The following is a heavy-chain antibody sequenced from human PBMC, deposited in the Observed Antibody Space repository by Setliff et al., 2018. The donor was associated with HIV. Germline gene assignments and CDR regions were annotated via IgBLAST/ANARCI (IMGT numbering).Heavy chain of an antibody. V-gene: IGHV3-23*01. CDR2: ILSTGERT. CDR1: GFTFSNYA. D-gene: IGHD3-16*02. CDR3: AKELAASGLGYLDS. J-gene: IGHJ4*02. Sequence: RLSCAASGFTFSNYAMSWVRQAPGEGLEWVSAILSTGERTFYADSVKGRFTISRDNSKNTVYLQMNSLRAEDTAEYYCAKELAASGLGYLDSWGRGILVTVSS.